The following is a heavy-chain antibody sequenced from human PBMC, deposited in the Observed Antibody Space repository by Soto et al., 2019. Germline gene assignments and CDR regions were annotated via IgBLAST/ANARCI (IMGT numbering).Heavy chain of an antibody. CDR1: GDSISSSSYY. V-gene: IGHV4-39*01. Sequence: QLQLQESGPGLVKPSETLSLTCTVSGDSISSSSYYWGWIRQPPGKGLEWIGTIYYSGITYYNPSLKSRVTISVDTSKNQFSLKLRSVTAADTAVYYCARQPHQIVVVTAIPGWFDPWGQGSLVTVSS. D-gene: IGHD2-21*02. J-gene: IGHJ5*02. CDR2: IYYSGIT. CDR3: ARQPHQIVVVTAIPGWFDP.